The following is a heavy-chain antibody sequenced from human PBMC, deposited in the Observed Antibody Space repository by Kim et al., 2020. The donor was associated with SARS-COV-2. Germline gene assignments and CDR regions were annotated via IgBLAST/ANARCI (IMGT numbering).Heavy chain of an antibody. Sequence: ASVKVSCKASGYTFTGYYIHWVRQAPGQGLEWMGWINPISGGTNYAQKFQGRVIMTSDTSITTANMELNRLTSDDTAVYFCARGDAGVSDYWGQGTLVTV. V-gene: IGHV1-2*02. D-gene: IGHD2-8*01. J-gene: IGHJ4*02. CDR2: INPISGGT. CDR3: ARGDAGVSDY. CDR1: GYTFTGYY.